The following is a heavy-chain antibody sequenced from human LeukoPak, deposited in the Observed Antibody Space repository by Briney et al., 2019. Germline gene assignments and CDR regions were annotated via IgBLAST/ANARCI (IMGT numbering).Heavy chain of an antibody. V-gene: IGHV1-8*03. CDR2: MNPNSGNT. CDR3: ARVSGWPHDAFDI. J-gene: IGHJ3*02. Sequence: ASVKVSCKASGYTFTSYDINWVRQATGQGLEWMGWMNPNSGNTDYAQKFQGRVTITRNTSISTAYMELSSLRSEDTAVYYCARVSGWPHDAFDIWGQGTMVTVSS. D-gene: IGHD2-15*01. CDR1: GYTFTSYD.